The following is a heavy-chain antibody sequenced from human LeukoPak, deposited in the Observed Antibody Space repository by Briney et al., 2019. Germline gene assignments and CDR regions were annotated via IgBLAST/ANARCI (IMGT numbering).Heavy chain of an antibody. CDR3: ARDRKPAASSYYGMDV. D-gene: IGHD2-2*01. Sequence: SETLSLTCTVSGGSISSSSYYWGWIRQPPGKGLEWIGSIYYSGSTYYNPSLKSRVTISVDTSKNQFSLKLSSVTAADTAVYYCARDRKPAASSYYGMDVWGQGTTVTVSS. CDR2: IYYSGST. CDR1: GGSISSSSYY. V-gene: IGHV4-39*07. J-gene: IGHJ6*02.